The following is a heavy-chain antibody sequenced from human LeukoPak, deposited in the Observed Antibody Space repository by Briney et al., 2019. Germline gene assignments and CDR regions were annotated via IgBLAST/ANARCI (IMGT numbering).Heavy chain of an antibody. V-gene: IGHV4-34*01. J-gene: IGHJ3*02. Sequence: SETLSLTCAVYGGSFSGYYWSWIRQPPGKGLEWIGEINHSGSTNYNPSLKSRVTISVDTSKNQFSLKLSSVTAADTAVYYYAVTPGAFDIWGQGTMVTVSS. D-gene: IGHD1-14*01. CDR2: INHSGST. CDR3: AVTPGAFDI. CDR1: GGSFSGYY.